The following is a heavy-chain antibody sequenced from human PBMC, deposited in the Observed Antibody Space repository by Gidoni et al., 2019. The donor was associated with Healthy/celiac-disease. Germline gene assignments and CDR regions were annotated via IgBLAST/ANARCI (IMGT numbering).Heavy chain of an antibody. D-gene: IGHD3-9*01. CDR1: GGPIISISYY. CDR3: ARHFRYYDILTGYPDY. V-gene: IGHV4-39*01. CDR2: IYYSGST. J-gene: IGHJ4*02. Sequence: QLQLQESGPGLVKPSETLSLTCTVSGGPIISISYYWGWIRQPPGKGLEWIGSIYYSGSTYYNPSLKSRVTISVDTSKNQFSLKLSSVTAADTAVYYCARHFRYYDILTGYPDYWGQGTLVTVSS.